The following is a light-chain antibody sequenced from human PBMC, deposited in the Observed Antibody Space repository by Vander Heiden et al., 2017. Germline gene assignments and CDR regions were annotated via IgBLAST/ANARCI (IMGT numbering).Light chain of an antibody. CDR1: SSYVGYYNY. CDR3: SSYTSTSTLV. J-gene: IGLJ2*01. Sequence: QSALTQHASVPGSPGQPITISCTGTSSYVGYYNYVSWYQHHPGKAPKLIIYEVTNRPSGVSNRLSGSKSGNTASLTISGLQPEDEADYYCSSYTSTSTLVFGGGTKLTVL. V-gene: IGLV2-14*01. CDR2: EVT.